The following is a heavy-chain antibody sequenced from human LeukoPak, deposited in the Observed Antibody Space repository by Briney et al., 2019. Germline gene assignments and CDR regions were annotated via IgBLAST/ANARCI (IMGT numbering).Heavy chain of an antibody. CDR1: GFTFSSYS. D-gene: IGHD1-26*01. CDR3: ARDQVEGVGATVAFDI. V-gene: IGHV3-21*01. Sequence: PGGSLRLSCAASGFTFSSYSMNWVRQAPGKGLEWVSSISSSSYIYYADSVKGRFTISRDNAKNSLYLQMNSLRAEDTAVYYCARDQVEGVGATVAFDIWGQGTMVTVSS. J-gene: IGHJ3*02. CDR2: ISSSSYI.